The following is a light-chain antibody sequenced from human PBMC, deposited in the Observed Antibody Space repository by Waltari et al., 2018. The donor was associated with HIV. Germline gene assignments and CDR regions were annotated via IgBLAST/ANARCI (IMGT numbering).Light chain of an antibody. Sequence: DIVMTQSPLSLPVTPGEPASISCRSSQGLLYSNGYDYLDWYLQKPGQSPRLLFYVGSHRASGVPDRFSASGSGTDFTLKISRVEAEDVGVYYCMQALQNPYTFGQGTKLEIK. CDR3: MQALQNPYT. V-gene: IGKV2-28*01. CDR2: VGS. J-gene: IGKJ2*01. CDR1: QGLLYSNGYDY.